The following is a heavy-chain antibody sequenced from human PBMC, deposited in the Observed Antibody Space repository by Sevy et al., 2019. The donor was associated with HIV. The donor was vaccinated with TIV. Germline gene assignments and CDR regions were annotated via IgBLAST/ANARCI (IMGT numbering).Heavy chain of an antibody. CDR2: IWYDGSNK. CDR3: AREGQLPSAYYFDY. J-gene: IGHJ4*02. CDR1: GFTFSSYG. D-gene: IGHD6-13*01. V-gene: IGHV3-33*01. Sequence: GGSLRLSCAASGFTFSSYGMHWVRRAPGKGLEWVAVIWYDGSNKYYADSVKGRFTISRDNSKNTLYLQMNSLRAEDTAVYYCAREGQLPSAYYFDYWGQGTLVTVSS.